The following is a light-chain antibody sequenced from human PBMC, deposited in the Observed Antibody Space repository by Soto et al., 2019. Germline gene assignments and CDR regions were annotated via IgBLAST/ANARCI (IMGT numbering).Light chain of an antibody. J-gene: IGKJ2*01. CDR1: QSVSNNY. V-gene: IGKV3-20*01. CDR2: GSS. CDR3: QQYGSSPPYT. Sequence: EVVLTQSPGTLSLSPGERATLSCRASQSVSNNYFAWYQQKPRQAPRLRIFGSSDRATGIPDRFSGSGSGTDVTLTISRLEPEDFAVYYCQQYGSSPPYTFGQGTKLEIK.